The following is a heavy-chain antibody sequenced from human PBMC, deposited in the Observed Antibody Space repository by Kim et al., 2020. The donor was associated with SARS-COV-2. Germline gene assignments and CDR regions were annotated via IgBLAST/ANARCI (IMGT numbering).Heavy chain of an antibody. Sequence: ASVKVSCKASGYTFTSYDINWVRQATGQGLEWMGWMNPNSGNTGYAQKFQGRVTMTRNTSISTAYMELSSLRSEDTAVYYCARRRVAANNWFDPGGQGTLVTVSS. CDR2: MNPNSGNT. CDR3: ARRRVAANNWFDP. CDR1: GYTFTSYD. J-gene: IGHJ5*02. V-gene: IGHV1-8*01. D-gene: IGHD6-19*01.